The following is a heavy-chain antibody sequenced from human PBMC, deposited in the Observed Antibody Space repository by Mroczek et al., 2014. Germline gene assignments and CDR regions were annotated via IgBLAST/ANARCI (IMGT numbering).Heavy chain of an antibody. V-gene: IGHV4-31*03. D-gene: IGHD4-23*01. CDR3: AGGNSAAIFDY. Sequence: QVQLQQWGPGLVKPSQTLSLTCTVSGGSISSGGYYWSWIRQHPGKGLEWIGYIYYSGSTYYNPSLKSRVTISVDTSKNQFSLKLSSVTAADTAVYYCAGGNSAAIFDYWGQGTLVTVSS. CDR2: IYYSGST. J-gene: IGHJ4*02. CDR1: GGSISSGGYY.